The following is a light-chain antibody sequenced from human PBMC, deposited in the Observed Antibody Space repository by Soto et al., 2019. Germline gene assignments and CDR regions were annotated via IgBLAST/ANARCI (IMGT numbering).Light chain of an antibody. CDR3: QHYTFLPFT. Sequence: EIVMTQSPATLSVSPGERATLSCRASQSISSNLAWYQQKPGQAPRLLIYVASTRATDIPARFSGSGSGTEFTLTISSLQSEDFAVYYCQHYTFLPFTFGPGTKVDIK. CDR2: VAS. CDR1: QSISSN. V-gene: IGKV3-15*01. J-gene: IGKJ3*01.